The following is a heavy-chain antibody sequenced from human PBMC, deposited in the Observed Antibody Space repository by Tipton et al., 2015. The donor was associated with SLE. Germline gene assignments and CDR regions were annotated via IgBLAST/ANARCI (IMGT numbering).Heavy chain of an antibody. CDR2: IYYSGST. Sequence: GLVKPSETLSLTCTVSGGSISSHYWGWIRQPPGKGLEWIGSIYYSGSTYYNPSLKSRVTISVDTSKNQFSLKLSSVTAADTAVYYCARDRMDSSSWYSPGGMDVWGQGTTVTVSS. V-gene: IGHV4-39*07. D-gene: IGHD6-13*01. CDR1: GGSISSHY. J-gene: IGHJ6*02. CDR3: ARDRMDSSSWYSPGGMDV.